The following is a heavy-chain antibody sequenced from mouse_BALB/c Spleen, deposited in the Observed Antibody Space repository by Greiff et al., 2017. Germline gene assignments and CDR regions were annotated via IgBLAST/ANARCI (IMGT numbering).Heavy chain of an antibody. J-gene: IGHJ4*01. CDR2: INSNGGST. CDR1: GFTFSSYG. D-gene: IGHD2-5*01. Sequence: VQLQQSGGGLVQPGGSLKLSCAASGFTFSSYGMSWVRQTPDKRLELVATINSNGGSTYYPDSVKGRFTISRDNAKNTPYLQISSLTSEDTAMYYCARDSKGSDAMDYWGQGTSVTVSS. CDR3: ARDSKGSDAMDY. V-gene: IGHV5-6-3*01.